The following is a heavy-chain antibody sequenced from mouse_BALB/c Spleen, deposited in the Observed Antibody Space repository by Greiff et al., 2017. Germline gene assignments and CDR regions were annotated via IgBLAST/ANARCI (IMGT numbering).Heavy chain of an antibody. CDR2: ILPGSGST. CDR3: ARSGYDYTFAY. D-gene: IGHD2-4*01. V-gene: IGHV1-9*01. CDR1: GYTFSSYW. Sequence: QVQLQKSGAELMKPGASVKISCKATGYTFSSYWIEWVKQRPGHGLEWIGEILPGSGSTNYNEKFKGKATFTADTSSNTAYMQLSSLTSEDSAVYYCARSGYDYTFAYWGQGTLVTVSA. J-gene: IGHJ3*01.